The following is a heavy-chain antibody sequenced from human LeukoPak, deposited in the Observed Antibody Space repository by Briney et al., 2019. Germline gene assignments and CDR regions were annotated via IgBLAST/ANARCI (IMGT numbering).Heavy chain of an antibody. CDR1: GFTFSSYS. Sequence: GGSLRLSCAASGFTFSSYSMNWVRQAPGKGLEWVSSISSSSSYIYYADSVKGRFTISRDNAKNSLYLQMNSLRAEDTAVYCCTLNSGSYYGFDYWGQGTLVTVSS. J-gene: IGHJ4*02. CDR3: TLNSGSYYGFDY. D-gene: IGHD1-26*01. V-gene: IGHV3-21*01. CDR2: ISSSSSYI.